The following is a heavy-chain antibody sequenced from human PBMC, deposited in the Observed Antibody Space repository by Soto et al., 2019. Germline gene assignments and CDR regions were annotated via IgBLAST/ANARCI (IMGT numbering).Heavy chain of an antibody. CDR2: IYYSELT. D-gene: IGHD4-17*01. J-gene: IGHJ4*02. V-gene: IGHV4-31*03. CDR3: AKEGDYDDHSFDR. Sequence: KASETLSLTCIVSGDSVSSFGSYWTWIRQRPGKGLEWIGYIYYSELTDYNPSFRSRVAISLDKSRNQFSLQLTSVTVADTAVYYCAKEGDYDDHSFDRWGQGTLVTVSS. CDR1: GDSVSSFGSY.